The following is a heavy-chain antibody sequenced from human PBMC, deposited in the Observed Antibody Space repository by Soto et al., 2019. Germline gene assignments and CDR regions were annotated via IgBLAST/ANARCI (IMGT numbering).Heavy chain of an antibody. CDR3: ARLVGPTSSDNWFDP. CDR1: GYTFFNYG. Sequence: QVQLVQSGAEVRKPGASVKVSCKASGYTFFNYGITWVRQAPGQGLEWMGWVSGYNGHTNYAQKFEGRVTMTRDISTTTAYMELRNLRSDDTAMYYCARLVGPTSSDNWFDPWGQGTLVTVSS. J-gene: IGHJ5*02. V-gene: IGHV1-18*01. CDR2: VSGYNGHT. D-gene: IGHD1-26*01.